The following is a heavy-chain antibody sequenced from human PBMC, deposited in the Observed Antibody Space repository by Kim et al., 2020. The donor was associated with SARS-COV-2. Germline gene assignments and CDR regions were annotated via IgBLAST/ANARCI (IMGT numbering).Heavy chain of an antibody. CDR3: AKSWGGSYYGWRYFQH. J-gene: IGHJ1*01. CDR2: ISGSGGST. D-gene: IGHD1-26*01. Sequence: GGSLRLSCAASGFTFSSYAMSWVRQAPGKGLEWVSAISGSGGSTYYADSVKGRFTISRDNSKNTLYLQMNSLRAEDTAVYYCAKSWGGSYYGWRYFQHWGQGTLVTVSS. CDR1: GFTFSSYA. V-gene: IGHV3-23*01.